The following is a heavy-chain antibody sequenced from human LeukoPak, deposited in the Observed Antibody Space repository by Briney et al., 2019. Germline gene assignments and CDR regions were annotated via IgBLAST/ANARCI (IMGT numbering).Heavy chain of an antibody. D-gene: IGHD3-10*01. J-gene: IGHJ6*02. CDR1: GFTVSSNY. Sequence: GGSLRLSCAASGFTVSSNYMSCVRQAPGKGLEWVSVIYSGVSTYYADSVKGRFAISRDNSKAYLQMNSLENEDTAVYYCAKDYYGSGTSSCGMDVWGQGTTVTVSS. CDR3: AKDYYGSGTSSCGMDV. V-gene: IGHV3-53*05. CDR2: IYSGVST.